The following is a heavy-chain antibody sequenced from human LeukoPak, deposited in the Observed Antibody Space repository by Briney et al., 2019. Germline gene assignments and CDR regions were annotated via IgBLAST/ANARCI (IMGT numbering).Heavy chain of an antibody. Sequence: GGSLRLSCVASRLTFSSYAMNWVRHAPGKGLEWISAISGSGGSTYYADSGKGRFTTSTDNSKNTLYLQMSSLRAEDTAVYYCAKWGGDTCYTGCYYYYMDVWGKETTVTVSS. CDR2: ISGSGGST. CDR1: RLTFSSYA. D-gene: IGHD2-2*02. CDR3: AKWGGDTCYTGCYYYYMDV. V-gene: IGHV3-23*01. J-gene: IGHJ6*03.